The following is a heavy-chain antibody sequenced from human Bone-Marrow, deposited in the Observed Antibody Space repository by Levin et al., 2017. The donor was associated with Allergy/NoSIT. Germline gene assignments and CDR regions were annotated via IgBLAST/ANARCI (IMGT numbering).Heavy chain of an antibody. Sequence: GESLKISCAASGFTFSTYYMNWLRQAPGKGLEWVSYISSSSTIYYADSVKGRFTISRDNAKNSLYLQMNSLRAEDTAVYYCARDSGSSSWYYFDYWGQGTLVTVSS. CDR3: ARDSGSSSWYYFDY. CDR1: GFTFSTYY. V-gene: IGHV3-69-1*01. D-gene: IGHD6-13*01. J-gene: IGHJ4*02. CDR2: ISSSSTI.